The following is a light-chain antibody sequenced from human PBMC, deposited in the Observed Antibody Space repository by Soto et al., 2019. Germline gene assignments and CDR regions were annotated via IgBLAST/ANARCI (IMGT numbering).Light chain of an antibody. V-gene: IGLV1-51*02. CDR2: ENN. J-gene: IGLJ3*02. CDR3: GTWDSSLSAGRV. CDR1: SSNIGNNY. Sequence: QSVLTQPPSVSAAPGQTVTISCSGSSSNIGNNYVSWYQQLPGTAPKLLIYENNKRPSGIPDRFSGSKSGTSATLGITGLQTGDEDDYYCGTWDSSLSAGRVFGGGTKLTVL.